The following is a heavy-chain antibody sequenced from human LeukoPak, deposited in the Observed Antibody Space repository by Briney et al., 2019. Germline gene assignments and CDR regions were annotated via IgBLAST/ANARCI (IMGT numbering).Heavy chain of an antibody. J-gene: IGHJ4*02. CDR1: GFTFSYHW. CDR2: IKNDGAVK. V-gene: IGHV3-7*01. CDR3: ARDRHIVVVTAINY. D-gene: IGHD2-21*02. Sequence: GGSLTLSCAASGFTFSYHWMTWVRQAPGKGLEWVANIKNDGAVKNYVDSVKGRFTISRDNAKNSLYLQMNSLRAEDTAVYYCARDRHIVVVTAINYWGQGTLVTVSS.